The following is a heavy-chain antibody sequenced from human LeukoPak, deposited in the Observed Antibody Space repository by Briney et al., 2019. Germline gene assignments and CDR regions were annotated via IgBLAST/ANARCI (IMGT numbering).Heavy chain of an antibody. V-gene: IGHV3-7*03. Sequence: GGSVRLSCAASGFTFSNYWMTWVRQAPGKGLEWVANIKADGTEKYYVGSVKGRFTISRDNAKNSLYLQLNSLRAEDTAVYYCTRRLDYWGQGTLVTVSS. CDR3: TRRLDY. CDR2: IKADGTEK. CDR1: GFTFSNYW. J-gene: IGHJ4*02.